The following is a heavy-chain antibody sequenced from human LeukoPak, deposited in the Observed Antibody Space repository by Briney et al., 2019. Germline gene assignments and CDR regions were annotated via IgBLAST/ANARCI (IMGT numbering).Heavy chain of an antibody. CDR2: ISSGGGYT. D-gene: IGHD1-14*01. J-gene: IGHJ4*02. CDR3: AREILGGFNPGAY. CDR1: GLTFSDYY. Sequence: GGSLRLSCAASGLTFSDYYMTWIRQTPGKGLEWVSYISSGGGYTNYADSVKGRFTISRDNAKSSLYLQMTSLRAEDTAVYYCAREILGGFNPGAYWGQGILVTVSS. V-gene: IGHV3-11*05.